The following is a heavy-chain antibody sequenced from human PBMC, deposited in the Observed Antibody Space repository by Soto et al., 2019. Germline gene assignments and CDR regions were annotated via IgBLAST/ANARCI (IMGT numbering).Heavy chain of an antibody. D-gene: IGHD2-2*01. V-gene: IGHV4-34*01. CDR2: INHSGST. CDR3: ARVFPMDVVPAPMFLYYYYGMDV. Sequence: QVQLQQWGAGLLKPSETLSLTCAVYGGSFSGYYWSWIRQPPGKGLEWIGEINHSGSTNYNPSLRRRFSTSVDSFKNQCSLKVSSVTAADTSVYYCARVFPMDVVPAPMFLYYYYGMDVWGQGTAVTVSS. J-gene: IGHJ6*02. CDR1: GGSFSGYY.